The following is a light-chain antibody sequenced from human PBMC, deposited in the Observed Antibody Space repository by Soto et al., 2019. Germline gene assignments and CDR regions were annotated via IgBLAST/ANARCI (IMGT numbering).Light chain of an antibody. J-gene: IGKJ1*01. CDR2: WAS. V-gene: IGKV4-1*01. Sequence: DTVMTQSPDSLAVSLGERATINCKSSQSVLYSSNNMNYLSWYQQKPGQPPKLLIYWASTRESGVPDRFSGSGSGTDFTLTISSVQAEDVAVYYCQQYFTSPWTFGQGTKVEI. CDR3: QQYFTSPWT. CDR1: QSVLYSSNNMNY.